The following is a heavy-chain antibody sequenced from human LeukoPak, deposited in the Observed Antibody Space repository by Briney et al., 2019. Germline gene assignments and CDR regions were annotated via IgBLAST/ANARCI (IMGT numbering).Heavy chain of an antibody. CDR3: ARDSGAAAGTRPFDY. D-gene: IGHD6-13*01. J-gene: IGHJ4*02. V-gene: IGHV4-4*02. Sequence: SETLSLTCAVSGGSISSSNWWSWVRQPPGKGLEWIGEIYHSGSTNYNPSLKSRVTISVDKSKNQFSLKLSSVTAADTAVYYCARDSGAAAGTRPFDYWGQGTLVTVSS. CDR1: GGSISSSNW. CDR2: IYHSGST.